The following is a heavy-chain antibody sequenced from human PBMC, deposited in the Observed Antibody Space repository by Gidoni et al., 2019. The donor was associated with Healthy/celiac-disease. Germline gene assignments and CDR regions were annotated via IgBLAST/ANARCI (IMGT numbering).Heavy chain of an antibody. CDR3: AREGGHGSGSYYDFDY. CDR1: GYSISSGYY. V-gene: IGHV4-38-2*02. CDR2: IYHSGST. Sequence: QVQLQESGPGLVKPSETLSLTCAVSGYSISSGYYWGWIRQPPGKGLEWIGIIYHSGSTYDNPSLKRRVTISVDTSKNQFSLKLSSVTAADTAVYYCAREGGHGSGSYYDFDYWGQGTLVTVSS. D-gene: IGHD3-10*01. J-gene: IGHJ4*02.